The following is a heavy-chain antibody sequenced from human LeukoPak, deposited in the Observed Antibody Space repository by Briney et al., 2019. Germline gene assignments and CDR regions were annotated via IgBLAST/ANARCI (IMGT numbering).Heavy chain of an antibody. CDR2: ISGSGGST. J-gene: IGHJ4*02. CDR1: GFTFSSYA. V-gene: IGHV3-23*01. D-gene: IGHD5-12*01. Sequence: GGSLRLSCAASGFTFSSYAMSWVRQAPGKGLEWVAAISGSGGSTYYADSVKGRFTISRDNSKDTLYLQMNSLRAEDTAVYYCAKGDVATVIDYFDYWGQGTLVTVSS. CDR3: AKGDVATVIDYFDY.